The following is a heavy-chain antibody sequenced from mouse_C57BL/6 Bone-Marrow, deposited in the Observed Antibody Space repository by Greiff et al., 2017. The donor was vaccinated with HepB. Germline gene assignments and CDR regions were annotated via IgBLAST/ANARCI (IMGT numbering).Heavy chain of an antibody. CDR1: GFSLTSYG. D-gene: IGHD2-3*01. J-gene: IGHJ3*01. V-gene: IGHV2-3*01. CDR2: IWGDGST. Sequence: QVHVKQSGPGLVAPSQSLSITCTVSGFSLTSYGVSWVRQPPGKGLEWLGVIWGDGSTNYHSALISRLSISKDNSKSQVFLKLNSLQTDDTATYYCAGWLLHPWFAYWGQGTLVTVSA. CDR3: AGWLLHPWFAY.